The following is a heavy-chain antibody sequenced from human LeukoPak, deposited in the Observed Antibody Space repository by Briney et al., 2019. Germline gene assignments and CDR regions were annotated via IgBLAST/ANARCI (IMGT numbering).Heavy chain of an antibody. CDR3: FGYCSGGNCYSGGY. V-gene: IGHV3-23*01. CDR1: GFTFSSYA. Sequence: GGSLRLSCAASGFTFSSYAMSWVRQAPGKGLEWVSDISGSGGSTYYADSVKGRITISRDNSKNTRSLQMNSLRAEDTAVYYCFGYCSGGNCYSGGYWGQGTLVTVSS. CDR2: ISGSGGST. D-gene: IGHD2-15*01. J-gene: IGHJ4*02.